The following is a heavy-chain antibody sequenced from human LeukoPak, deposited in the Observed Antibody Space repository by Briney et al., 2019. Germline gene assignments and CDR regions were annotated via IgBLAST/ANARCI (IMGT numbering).Heavy chain of an antibody. D-gene: IGHD3-10*02. Sequence: SEPLSLTCAVYGRSFSGYYWRWIRQPPRKGLEWVGEINHSGRSNYNPSLKSRVTISVDLSKNQYSLKLSSVTAADRAVYYCASGNVTTLFGAFDIWGQGTTVTVSS. V-gene: IGHV4-34*01. CDR2: INHSGRS. J-gene: IGHJ3*02. CDR1: GRSFSGYY. CDR3: ASGNVTTLFGAFDI.